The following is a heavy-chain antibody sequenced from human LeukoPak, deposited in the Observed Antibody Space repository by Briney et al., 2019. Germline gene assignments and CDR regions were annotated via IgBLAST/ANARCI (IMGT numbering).Heavy chain of an antibody. Sequence: GGSLRLSCAASGFTFSRYGMHWVRQAPGKGLEWVAVISYDGSNKYYVDSVKGRFTISRDNSKNTVYLQMNSLKTEDTAVYYCARVIGWSLFDCWGQGTLVTVSS. CDR2: ISYDGSNK. J-gene: IGHJ4*02. D-gene: IGHD2-15*01. CDR3: ARVIGWSLFDC. CDR1: GFTFSRYG. V-gene: IGHV3-30*03.